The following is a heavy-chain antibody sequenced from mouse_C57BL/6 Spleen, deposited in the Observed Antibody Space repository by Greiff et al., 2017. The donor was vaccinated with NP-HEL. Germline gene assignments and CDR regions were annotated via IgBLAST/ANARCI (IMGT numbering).Heavy chain of an antibody. J-gene: IGHJ3*01. CDR3: TSSYSNYVWFAY. V-gene: IGHV5-9-1*02. Sequence: EVQVVESGEGLVKPGGSLKLSCAASGFTFSSYAMSWVRQTPEKRLEWVAYISSGGDYIYYADTVKGRFTISRDNARNTLYLQMSSLKSEDTAMYYCTSSYSNYVWFAYWGQGTLVTVSA. D-gene: IGHD2-5*01. CDR1: GFTFSSYA. CDR2: ISSGGDYI.